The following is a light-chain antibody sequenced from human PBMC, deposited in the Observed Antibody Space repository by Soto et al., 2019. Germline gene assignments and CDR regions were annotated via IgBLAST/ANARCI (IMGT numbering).Light chain of an antibody. CDR2: GNS. CDR3: QTYDTSLSVVV. CDR1: SSNIGAGYD. V-gene: IGLV1-40*01. Sequence: QSALTQPPSVSGAPGQRVIISCTGSSSNIGAGYDVHWYQQLPGTAPKLLIYGNSNRPSGVPDRFSGSKSGTSAALAITGLQAEDEADYLCQTYDTSLSVVVFGGGTKLTVL. J-gene: IGLJ2*01.